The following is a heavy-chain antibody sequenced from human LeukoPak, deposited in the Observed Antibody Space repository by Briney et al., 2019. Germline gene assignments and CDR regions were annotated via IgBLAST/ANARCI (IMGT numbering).Heavy chain of an antibody. CDR3: AKPISGGLAVTADWFAP. V-gene: IGHV3-23*01. Sequence: PGGSLRLSCEASGFAFSFFAMSWLRQAPGKGLEWVSTINANSGTRSYAASVRGRFTISRDNSKNTLYLQLNTLRADDTAVYYCAKPISGGLAVTADWFAPWGQGTLVVVYS. CDR2: INANSGTR. CDR1: GFAFSFFA. D-gene: IGHD6-19*01. J-gene: IGHJ5*01.